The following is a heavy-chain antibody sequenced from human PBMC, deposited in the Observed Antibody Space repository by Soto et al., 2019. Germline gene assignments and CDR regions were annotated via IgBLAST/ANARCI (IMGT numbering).Heavy chain of an antibody. CDR2: IIPIFGTA. Sequence: QVQLVQSGAEVKKPGSSVKVSCKASGGTFSSYAISWVRQAPGQGLEWMGGIIPIFGTANYAQKFQGRVTITADESTSTAYMELSSLRSEDTAVYHCARIYYYGSGIYYYYGMDVWGQGTTVTVSS. J-gene: IGHJ6*02. V-gene: IGHV1-69*01. CDR1: GGTFSSYA. D-gene: IGHD3-10*01. CDR3: ARIYYYGSGIYYYYGMDV.